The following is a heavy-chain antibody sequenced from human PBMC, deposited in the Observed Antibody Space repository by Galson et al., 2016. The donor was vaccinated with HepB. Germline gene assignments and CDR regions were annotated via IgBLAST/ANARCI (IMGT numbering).Heavy chain of an antibody. CDR3: ARGASSDDFWTDDTLLDF. Sequence: SLRLSCAASGLTLTGYGMHWVRQAPGKGLEWVAVISYDGSTEYYADPVKGRFTISRDNSKNTLYLQMSSLRPDDTAVYYCARGASSDDFWTDDTLLDFWGRGTLVAGSS. V-gene: IGHV3-30*03. CDR1: GLTLTGYG. D-gene: IGHD3/OR15-3a*01. J-gene: IGHJ4*02. CDR2: ISYDGSTE.